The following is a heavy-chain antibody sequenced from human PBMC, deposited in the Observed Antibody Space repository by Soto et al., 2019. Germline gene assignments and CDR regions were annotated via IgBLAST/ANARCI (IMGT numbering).Heavy chain of an antibody. D-gene: IGHD3-16*02. V-gene: IGHV3-30*18. CDR3: AKDRAPSGGVIVGFFDY. J-gene: IGHJ4*02. CDR1: GFSFSSYG. CDR2: KSYDGSSK. Sequence: GGSLRLSCAASGFSFSSYGMHWVRQAPGKGLEWVAVKSYDGSSKYYADSVKGRFTISRDNSKNTLYLQMNSLRAEDTAVYYCAKDRAPSGGVIVGFFDYWGQGTLVTVSS.